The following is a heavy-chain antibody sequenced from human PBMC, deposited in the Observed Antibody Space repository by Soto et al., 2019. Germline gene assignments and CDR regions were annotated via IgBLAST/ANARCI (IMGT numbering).Heavy chain of an antibody. CDR3: ARGGLYSSSWDGDDAFDI. CDR2: ISAYNGNT. Sequence: ASVKVSCKASGYTFTSYGISWVRQAPGQGLEWMGWISAYNGNTNYAQKLQGRVTMTNDTSTSRAYMELRSLRSDDTAVYYCARGGLYSSSWDGDDAFDIWGQGTMVTVSS. D-gene: IGHD6-13*01. V-gene: IGHV1-18*01. CDR1: GYTFTSYG. J-gene: IGHJ3*02.